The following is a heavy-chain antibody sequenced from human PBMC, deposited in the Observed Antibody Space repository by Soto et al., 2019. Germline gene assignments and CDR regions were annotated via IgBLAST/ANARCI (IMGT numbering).Heavy chain of an antibody. J-gene: IGHJ3*02. CDR1: GGSISSSSYS. Sequence: SSETLSLTCTVSGGSISSSSYSWGWIRQPPGKGPEWIGTFYYSGSTYYNPSLKSRVTISVDTTKNQFSLRLNSVTAADTAEYYCAGLNFDLLTGKYAFDIWGQGTMVTVSS. CDR3: AGLNFDLLTGKYAFDI. D-gene: IGHD3-9*01. V-gene: IGHV4-39*01. CDR2: FYYSGST.